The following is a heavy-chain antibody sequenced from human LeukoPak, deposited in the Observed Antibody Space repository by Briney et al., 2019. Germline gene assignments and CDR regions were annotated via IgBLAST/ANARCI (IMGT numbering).Heavy chain of an antibody. Sequence: GGSLRLSCAASGFTFSSYEMNWVRQAPGKGLEWVSYISGSGRTIYYANSVKGRFTISRDNAKNSLYLQMNSLRADDTAVYYCARDQGRYCSGGSCSLFDYWGQGTLVTVSS. CDR3: ARDQGRYCSGGSCSLFDY. D-gene: IGHD2-15*01. CDR1: GFTFSSYE. V-gene: IGHV3-48*03. CDR2: ISGSGRTI. J-gene: IGHJ4*02.